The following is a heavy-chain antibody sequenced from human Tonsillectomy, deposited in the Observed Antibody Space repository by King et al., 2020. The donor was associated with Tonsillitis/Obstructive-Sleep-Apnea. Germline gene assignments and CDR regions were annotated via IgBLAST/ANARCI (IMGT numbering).Heavy chain of an antibody. J-gene: IGHJ4*02. D-gene: IGHD3-22*01. Sequence: VQLQQWGAGLLKPSETLSLTCAVYGGSFSGYFWSWIRQHPGKGLEWIGEINHSGSTNYNPSLKSRVTISLDTSKNQFSLSLSSVTAADTAMYYCAREYFYHSSGYYDYWGQGTLVTVFS. V-gene: IGHV4-34*02. CDR3: AREYFYHSSGYYDY. CDR1: GGSFSGYF. CDR2: INHSGST.